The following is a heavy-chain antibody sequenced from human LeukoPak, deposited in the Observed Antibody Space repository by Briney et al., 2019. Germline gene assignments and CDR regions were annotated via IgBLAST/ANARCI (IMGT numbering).Heavy chain of an antibody. V-gene: IGHV3-23*01. J-gene: IGHJ4*02. CDR2: VRGNGGST. CDR1: GFTFSNFA. D-gene: IGHD5-12*01. Sequence: PGGSLRLSCAASGFTFSNFALSWVRQAPGKGLEWISSVRGNGGSTYYADSVKGRFTISRDNSKNTLFLQMNGLRDEDTAVYYCAKGGYFYFDYWGQGTQVTVSS. CDR3: AKGGYFYFDY.